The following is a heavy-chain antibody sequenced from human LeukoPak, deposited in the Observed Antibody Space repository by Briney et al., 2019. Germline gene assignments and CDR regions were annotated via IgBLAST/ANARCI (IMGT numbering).Heavy chain of an antibody. V-gene: IGHV1-18*04. CDR3: ARDLIGQDYDILTGLSWFDP. D-gene: IGHD3-9*01. Sequence: GASVKVSCKASGYTFTDYSLHWVRQAPGQGLEWMGWISAYNGNTNYAQKLQGRVTMTTDTSTSTAYMELRSLRSDDTAVYYCARDLIGQDYDILTGLSWFDPWGQGTLVTVSS. CDR1: GYTFTDYS. CDR2: ISAYNGNT. J-gene: IGHJ5*02.